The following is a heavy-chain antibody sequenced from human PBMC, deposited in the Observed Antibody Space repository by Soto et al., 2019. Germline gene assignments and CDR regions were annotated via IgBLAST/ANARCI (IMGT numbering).Heavy chain of an antibody. CDR1: GFSLSTSGVG. D-gene: IGHD3-10*01. CDR2: IYWDDDK. J-gene: IGHJ4*02. V-gene: IGHV2-5*02. CDR3: AHHPYYGLAPYSFDY. Sequence: QITLKESGPTLVKPTQTLTLTCTFSGFSLSTSGVGVGWIRQPPGKALEWLAVIYWDDDKRSSSSLKSRLTLTEDTSKNLVVLTMANIDPVDTATYYCAHHPYYGLAPYSFDYWGPGILVTVSS.